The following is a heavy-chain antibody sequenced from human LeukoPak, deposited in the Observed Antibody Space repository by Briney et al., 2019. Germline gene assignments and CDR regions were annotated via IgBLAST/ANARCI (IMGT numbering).Heavy chain of an antibody. D-gene: IGHD6-13*01. CDR3: ATGYSSSWYHLGNY. CDR2: ISGSGGST. CDR1: GFTFSSYA. Sequence: PGGSLRLSCAASGFTFSSYAMSWVRQAPGKGLEWVSAISGSGGSTYYADSVKGRFTISRDNSKNTLYLQMNSLRAEDTAVYYCATGYSSSWYHLGNYWGQGTLVTVSS. V-gene: IGHV3-23*01. J-gene: IGHJ4*02.